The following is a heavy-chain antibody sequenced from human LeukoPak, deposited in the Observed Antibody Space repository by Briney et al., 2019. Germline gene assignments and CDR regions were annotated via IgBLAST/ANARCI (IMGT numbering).Heavy chain of an antibody. Sequence: PGGSLRLSCAASGSGFTFNNYWMHWVRQAPGKGLEWVSYISSSGSTIYYADSVKGRFTISRDNAKNSLYLQMNSLRAEDTAVYYCARDIRLLSTFDYWGQGTLVTVSS. CDR1: GSGFTFNNYW. V-gene: IGHV3-11*04. D-gene: IGHD3-10*01. J-gene: IGHJ4*02. CDR2: ISSSGSTI. CDR3: ARDIRLLSTFDY.